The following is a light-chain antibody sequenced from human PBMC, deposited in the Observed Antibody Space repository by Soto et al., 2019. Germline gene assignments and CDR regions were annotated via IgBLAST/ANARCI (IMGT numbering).Light chain of an antibody. J-gene: IGKJ4*01. CDR3: LQDYNYPLT. CDR1: QGIGND. Sequence: IQRTQSPSSLSAAGGDRVTITCRASQGIGNDLGWYQQRPGRAPKLLIHTASSLQSGVPSRFSGSGSGTDFTLTINSRQTADFATYFCLQDYNYPLTPGGGTKVEVK. V-gene: IGKV1-6*01. CDR2: TAS.